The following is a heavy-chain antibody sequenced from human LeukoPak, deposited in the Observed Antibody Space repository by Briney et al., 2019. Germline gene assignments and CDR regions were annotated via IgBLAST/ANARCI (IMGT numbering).Heavy chain of an antibody. D-gene: IGHD2-2*01. CDR2: TYYRSTWYN. Sequence: SQTLSLTCVTSGDSVSSNSVTWNWIRQSPSRGLEWLGRTYYRSTWYNDYAVSVRGRITVNPDTSKNQFSLHLNSVTPEDTAVYYCARRLTQYDCFDPWGQGILVTVSS. V-gene: IGHV6-1*01. J-gene: IGHJ5*02. CDR1: GDSVSSNSVT. CDR3: ARRLTQYDCFDP.